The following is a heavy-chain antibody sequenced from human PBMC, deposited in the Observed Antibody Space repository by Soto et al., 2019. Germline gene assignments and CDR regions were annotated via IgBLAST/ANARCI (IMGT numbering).Heavy chain of an antibody. CDR3: ARNDDYGGSGYYYCSFGD. V-gene: IGHV4-61*05. CDR2: IYSSGAT. CDR1: GGSISSGVYY. J-gene: IGHJ4*02. Sequence: SETLSLTCTVSGGSISSGVYYWGWIRQPPGRGLEWIGHIYSSGATNYNPSLKSRVTISADTSKNQFSLKLTSVTAADTALYFFARNDDYGGSGYYYCSFGDWGQGTLVTVSS. D-gene: IGHD3-22*01.